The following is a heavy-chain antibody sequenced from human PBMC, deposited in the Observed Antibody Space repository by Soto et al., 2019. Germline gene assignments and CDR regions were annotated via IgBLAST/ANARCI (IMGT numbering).Heavy chain of an antibody. CDR3: ARAAAEQWLDYFDY. J-gene: IGHJ4*02. CDR2: ISYDGSNK. Sequence: GGSLRLSCAASGFTFSSYAMHWVRQAPGKGLEWVAVISYDGSNKYYADSVKGRFTISRDNSKNTLYPQMNSLRAEDTAVYYCARAAAEQWLDYFDYWGQGTLVTVSS. CDR1: GFTFSSYA. D-gene: IGHD6-19*01. V-gene: IGHV3-30-3*01.